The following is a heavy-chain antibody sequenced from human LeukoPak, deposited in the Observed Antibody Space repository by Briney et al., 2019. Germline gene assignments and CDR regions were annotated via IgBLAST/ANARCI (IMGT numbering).Heavy chain of an antibody. Sequence: ASVKVSCKASGYTFTSYGISWVRQAPGQGLEWMGWISAYNGSTNYAQKLQGRVTMTTDTSTSTAYMELRSLRSDDTAVYYCARVVVYDSSGYYYVNNAFDIWGQGTMVTVSS. CDR3: ARVVVYDSSGYYYVNNAFDI. CDR2: ISAYNGST. CDR1: GYTFTSYG. V-gene: IGHV1-18*01. J-gene: IGHJ3*02. D-gene: IGHD3-22*01.